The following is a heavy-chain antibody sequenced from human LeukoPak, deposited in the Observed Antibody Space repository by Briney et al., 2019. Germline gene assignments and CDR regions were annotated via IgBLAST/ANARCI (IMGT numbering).Heavy chain of an antibody. CDR3: ARDWPDSSGYYFDY. CDR1: GFTFSSYA. D-gene: IGHD3-22*01. CDR2: ISYDGSNK. V-gene: IGHV3-30*04. Sequence: GGSLRLSCAASGFTFSSYAMHWVRQAPGKGLGWVAVISYDGSNKYYADSVKGRFTISRDNSKNTLYLQMNSLRAGDTAVYYCARDWPDSSGYYFDYWGQGTLVTVSS. J-gene: IGHJ4*02.